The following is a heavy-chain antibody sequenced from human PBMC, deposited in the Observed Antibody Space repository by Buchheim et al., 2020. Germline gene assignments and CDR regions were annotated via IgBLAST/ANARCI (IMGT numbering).Heavy chain of an antibody. CDR2: ISYDGSNK. V-gene: IGHV3-30-3*01. Sequence: QVQLVESGGGVVQPGRSLRLSCAASGFTFSSYAMHWVRQAPGKGLEWVAVISYDGSNKYYADSVKGRFTISRDNSKNTLYLQMNSLRAEDTAVYYCARDKGWDYYDSSGGDYWGQGTL. CDR1: GFTFSSYA. CDR3: ARDKGWDYYDSSGGDY. J-gene: IGHJ4*02. D-gene: IGHD3-22*01.